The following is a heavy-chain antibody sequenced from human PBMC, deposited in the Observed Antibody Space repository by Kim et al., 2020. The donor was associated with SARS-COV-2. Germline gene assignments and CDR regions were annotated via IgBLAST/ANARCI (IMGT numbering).Heavy chain of an antibody. D-gene: IGHD2-21*01. J-gene: IGHJ6*02. CDR3: ARDLVIYGMDV. V-gene: IGHV3-66*01. Sequence: SSAEPLNGTFTISNDNTKNTLYLQMNSLRAEDTAVYYCARDLVIYGMDVWGQGTTVTVSS.